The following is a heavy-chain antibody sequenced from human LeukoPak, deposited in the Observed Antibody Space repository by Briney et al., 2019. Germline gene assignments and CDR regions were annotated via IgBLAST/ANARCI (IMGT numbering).Heavy chain of an antibody. CDR3: ARDATSDVWSRGDY. Sequence: GGSLRLSCAAPGFTFSAYAMNWVRQAPGQGLEWVSAISGSDSGTYYAGSVKGRFTISRDNSKNTLYLQMNSLRAEDTAVYYCARDATSDVWSRGDYWGQGTLVTVSS. D-gene: IGHD1-26*01. CDR2: ISGSDSGT. J-gene: IGHJ4*02. CDR1: GFTFSAYA. V-gene: IGHV3-23*01.